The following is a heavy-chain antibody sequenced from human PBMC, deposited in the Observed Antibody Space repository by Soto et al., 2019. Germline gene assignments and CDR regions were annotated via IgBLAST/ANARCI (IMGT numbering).Heavy chain of an antibody. CDR1: GGSFSGYY. Sequence: ATLSLTCAVYGGSFSGYYWSGIRQPPGKGLEWIGEINHSGSTNYNPSLKSRVTISVDTSKNQFSLKLSSVTAADTAVDSCAREDSWFDPWGQGTLVTVSS. V-gene: IGHV4-34*01. J-gene: IGHJ5*02. CDR3: AREDSWFDP. CDR2: INHSGST.